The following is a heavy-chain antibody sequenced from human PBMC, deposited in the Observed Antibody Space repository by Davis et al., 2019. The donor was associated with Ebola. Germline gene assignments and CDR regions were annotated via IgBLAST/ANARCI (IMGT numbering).Heavy chain of an antibody. V-gene: IGHV4-59*01. D-gene: IGHD1-1*01. CDR1: GGSISPNY. CDR2: ISYIGNT. J-gene: IGHJ3*01. Sequence: MPSETLSLTCTVSGGSISPNYWSWIRQPPGKGVEWIGSISYIGNTNYNPSLKSRVTISMDTSKNQFSLKLSSVTAADTAVYYCARDPLEGAFDFWGQGTTVTVSS. CDR3: ARDPLEGAFDF.